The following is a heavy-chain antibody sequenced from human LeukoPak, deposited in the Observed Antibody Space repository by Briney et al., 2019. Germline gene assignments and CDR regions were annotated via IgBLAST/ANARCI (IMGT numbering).Heavy chain of an antibody. CDR3: ARAGGSNSRAMDLDY. CDR2: INPSGGST. CDR1: GYTFTSFY. J-gene: IGHJ4*02. D-gene: IGHD4-11*01. V-gene: IGHV1-46*01. Sequence: ASVKVSCKASGYTFTSFYIHWLRQAPGQGLEWMGIINPSGGSTSYAQKFQGRVTMTRDTSTSTVYMELSSVTAADTAVYYCARAGGSNSRAMDLDYWGQGILVTVSS.